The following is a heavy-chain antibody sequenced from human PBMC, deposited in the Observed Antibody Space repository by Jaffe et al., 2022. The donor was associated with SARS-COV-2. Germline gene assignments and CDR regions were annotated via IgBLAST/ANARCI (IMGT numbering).Heavy chain of an antibody. D-gene: IGHD3-10*01. Sequence: QVQLQESGPGLVKPSETLSLTCTVSGGSISSYYWSWIRQPPGKGLEWIGYIYYSGSTNYNPSLKSRVTISVDTSKNQFSLKLSSVTAADTAVYYCASRAGPYYYGMDVWGQGTTVTVSS. CDR2: IYYSGST. V-gene: IGHV4-59*01. CDR1: GGSISSYY. J-gene: IGHJ6*02. CDR3: ASRAGPYYYGMDV.